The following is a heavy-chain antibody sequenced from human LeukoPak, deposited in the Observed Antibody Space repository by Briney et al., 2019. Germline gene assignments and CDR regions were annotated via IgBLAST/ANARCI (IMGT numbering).Heavy chain of an antibody. CDR2: MNPNSGNT. CDR1: GYTFTGYY. CDR3: ARVPLLGTQRRDYYYYYMDV. J-gene: IGHJ6*03. V-gene: IGHV1-8*03. D-gene: IGHD3-10*01. Sequence: ASVKVSCKASGYTFTGYYMHWMRQAPGQGLEWMGWMNPNSGNTGYAQKFQGRVTITRNTSISTAYMELSSLRSEDTAVYYCARVPLLGTQRRDYYYYYMDVWGKGTTVTVSS.